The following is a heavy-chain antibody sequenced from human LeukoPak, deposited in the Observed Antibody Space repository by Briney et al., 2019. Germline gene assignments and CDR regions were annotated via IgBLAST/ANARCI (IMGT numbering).Heavy chain of an antibody. D-gene: IGHD1-26*01. CDR1: GGSFSGYY. CDR3: ARGYGEPEETYFDY. J-gene: IGHJ4*02. Sequence: PSETLSLTCAVYGGSFSGYYWSWIRQPPGKGLEWIGEINHSGSTYYNPSLKSRVTISVDTSKNQFSLKLSSVTAADTAVYYCARGYGEPEETYFDYWGQGTLVTVSS. V-gene: IGHV4-34*01. CDR2: INHSGST.